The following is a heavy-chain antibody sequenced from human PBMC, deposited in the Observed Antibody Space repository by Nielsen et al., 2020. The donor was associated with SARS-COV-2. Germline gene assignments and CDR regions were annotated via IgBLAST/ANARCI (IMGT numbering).Heavy chain of an antibody. V-gene: IGHV3-11*03. CDR2: ISGSSGYI. Sequence: GESLKISCAASGFSSSDYYMSWIRQAPGKGLEWISYISGSSGYINYADSVMGRFTISRDNANNSVYLRMDNLRAEDTAVYYCARNSNSHYWGQGTLVTVSS. D-gene: IGHD4-11*01. CDR3: ARNSNSHY. J-gene: IGHJ4*02. CDR1: GFSSSDYY.